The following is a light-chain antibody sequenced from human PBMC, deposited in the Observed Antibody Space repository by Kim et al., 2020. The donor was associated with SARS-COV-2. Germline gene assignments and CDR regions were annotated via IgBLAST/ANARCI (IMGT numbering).Light chain of an antibody. CDR1: SSDVVVYNS. CDR3: TSYTSSRTWV. Sequence: GQTITISCTGTSSDVVVYNSVSWYQQYPGRVPTLMIYDVTKQPSGVSHRFSGSKSGNTASLTISGLQTGDEAHYYCTSYTSSRTWVFGGGTKLTVL. V-gene: IGLV2-14*03. J-gene: IGLJ3*02. CDR2: DVT.